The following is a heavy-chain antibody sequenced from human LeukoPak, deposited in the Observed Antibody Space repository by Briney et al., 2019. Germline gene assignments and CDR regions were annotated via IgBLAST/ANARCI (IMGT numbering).Heavy chain of an antibody. D-gene: IGHD6-13*01. CDR2: ISAYNGNT. CDR3: ASSDGYPPLKPPGIAAAAYYYYGMDV. V-gene: IGHV1-18*01. J-gene: IGHJ6*02. CDR1: GYTFTSYG. Sequence: VASVKVSCKASGYTFTSYGISWVRQAPGQGLEWMGWISAYNGNTNYAQKLQGRVTMTTDTSTSTAYMELRSLRSDDTAVYYCASSDGYPPLKPPGIAAAAYYYYGMDVWGQGTTVTVSS.